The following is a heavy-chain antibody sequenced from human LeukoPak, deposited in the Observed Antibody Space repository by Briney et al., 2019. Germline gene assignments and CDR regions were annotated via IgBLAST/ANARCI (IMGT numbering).Heavy chain of an antibody. Sequence: GGSLRLSCAASGYSFSTYSMNWVRQAPGKGLEWVSFISTGSSYIYYADSVKGRFTISRDNAKKSLYLQMNSLRAEDTAVYFCARSFYDSSGYPNFVYWGQGTLVTVSS. CDR3: ARSFYDSSGYPNFVY. V-gene: IGHV3-21*01. CDR1: GYSFSTYS. CDR2: ISTGSSYI. J-gene: IGHJ4*02. D-gene: IGHD3-22*01.